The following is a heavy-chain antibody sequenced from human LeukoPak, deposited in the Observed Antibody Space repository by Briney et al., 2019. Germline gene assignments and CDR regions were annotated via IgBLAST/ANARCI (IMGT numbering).Heavy chain of an antibody. D-gene: IGHD4-23*01. CDR3: TTGPPRGYGGNLGAFDI. J-gene: IGHJ3*02. Sequence: GGSLRLSCAASGFTFSNAWMSWVRQAPGKGLEWVGRIKSKTDGGTTDYAAPVKGRFTISRDDSKNTLYLQMNSLKTEDTAVYYCTTGPPRGYGGNLGAFDIWGQGTMVTVSS. CDR1: GFTFSNAW. V-gene: IGHV3-15*01. CDR2: IKSKTDGGTT.